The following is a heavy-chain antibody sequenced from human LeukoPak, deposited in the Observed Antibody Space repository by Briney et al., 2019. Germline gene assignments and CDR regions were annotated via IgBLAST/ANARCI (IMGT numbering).Heavy chain of an antibody. Sequence: SETLSLTCAVYGGSFSGYYWSWIRQPPGKGLEWIGEINHSGSTNYNPSLKSRVTISVDTSKNQFSLKLSSVTAADTAVYYCARSEWELPESYYFDYWGQGTLVTVSS. V-gene: IGHV4-34*01. J-gene: IGHJ4*02. CDR2: INHSGST. CDR1: GGSFSGYY. CDR3: ARSEWELPESYYFDY. D-gene: IGHD1-26*01.